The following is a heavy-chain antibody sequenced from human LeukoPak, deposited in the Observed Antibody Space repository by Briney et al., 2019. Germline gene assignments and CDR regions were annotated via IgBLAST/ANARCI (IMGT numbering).Heavy chain of an antibody. CDR1: GYTLTELS. CDR2: FDPEDGET. D-gene: IGHD3-22*01. J-gene: IGHJ4*02. Sequence: ASVKVSCKVSGYTLTELSMHWVRQAPGKGFEWMGGFDPEDGETIYAQKFQGRVTMTEDTSTDTAYMELSSLRSEDTAVYYCATGPSITMIGDYWGQGTLVTVSS. CDR3: ATGPSITMIGDY. V-gene: IGHV1-24*01.